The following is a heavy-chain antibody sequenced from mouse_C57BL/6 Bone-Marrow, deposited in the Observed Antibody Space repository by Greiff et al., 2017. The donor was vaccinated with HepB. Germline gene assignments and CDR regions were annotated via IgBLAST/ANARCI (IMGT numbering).Heavy chain of an antibody. CDR3: VLLPYAMDY. J-gene: IGHJ4*01. CDR1: GFTFSDYG. D-gene: IGHD1-1*01. Sequence: EVKVVESGGGLVKPGGSLKLSCAASGFTFSDYGMHWVRQAPEKGLEWVAYISSGSSTIYYADTVKGRFTISRDNAKNTLFLQMTSLRSEDTAMYYCVLLPYAMDYWGQGTSVTVSS. CDR2: ISSGSSTI. V-gene: IGHV5-17*01.